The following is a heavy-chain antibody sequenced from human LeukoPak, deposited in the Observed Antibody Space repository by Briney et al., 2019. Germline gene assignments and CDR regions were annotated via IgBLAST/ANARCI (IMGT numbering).Heavy chain of an antibody. CDR2: ISYDGSNK. D-gene: IGHD2-2*01. CDR3: AREMRTTGIVVVPAAIRGAFDI. J-gene: IGHJ3*02. V-gene: IGHV3-30*01. Sequence: GGSLRLSCAASGFTFSSDAMHWVRQAPGKGLEWVAVISYDGSNKYYADSVKGRFTISRDNSKNTLYLQMNSLRAEDTAVYYCAREMRTTGIVVVPAAIRGAFDIWGQGTMVTVSS. CDR1: GFTFSSDA.